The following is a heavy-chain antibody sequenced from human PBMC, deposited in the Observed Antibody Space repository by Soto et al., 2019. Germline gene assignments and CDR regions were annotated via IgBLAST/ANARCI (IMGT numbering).Heavy chain of an antibody. J-gene: IGHJ4*02. D-gene: IGHD6-6*01. Sequence: GGSLRLSCAASGFTFSSYGMHWVRQAPGKGLEWVAVISYDGSNKYYADSVKGRFTISRDNSKNTLYLQMNSLRAEDTAVYYCAKDQKYSSSSYWGQGTLVTVSS. CDR1: GFTFSSYG. CDR2: ISYDGSNK. V-gene: IGHV3-30*18. CDR3: AKDQKYSSSSY.